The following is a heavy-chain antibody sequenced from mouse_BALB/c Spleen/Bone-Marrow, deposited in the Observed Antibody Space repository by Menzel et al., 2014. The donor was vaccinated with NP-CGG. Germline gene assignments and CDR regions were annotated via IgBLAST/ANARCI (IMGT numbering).Heavy chain of an antibody. CDR3: ARATMITKGAMDY. D-gene: IGHD2-4*01. CDR2: IYPGNVNT. CDR1: GYTFTSYY. J-gene: IGHJ4*01. Sequence: VMLVESGPELVKPGASVRISCKASGYTFTSYYIHWVKQRPGQGLEWIGWIYPGNVNTKYNEKFKGKATLTADKSSSTAYIQLSSLTSEDSAVYFCARATMITKGAMDYWGQGTSVTVSS. V-gene: IGHV1S56*01.